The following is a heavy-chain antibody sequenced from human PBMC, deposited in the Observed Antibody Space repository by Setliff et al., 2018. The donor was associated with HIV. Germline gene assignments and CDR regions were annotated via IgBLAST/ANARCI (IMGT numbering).Heavy chain of an antibody. J-gene: IGHJ4*02. V-gene: IGHV3-48*01. CDR2: ISATGTTV. CDR3: VRDQLRHPERWDFDF. D-gene: IGHD1-26*01. CDR1: GFVFTDHS. Sequence: GGSLRLSCAASGFVFTDHSLHWVRQAPGEGLEWISYISATGTTVSYADSVRGRFIISRDSVRNEVYLQMKSLRVDDTALYYCVRDQLRHPERWDFDFWGQGTLVTVSS.